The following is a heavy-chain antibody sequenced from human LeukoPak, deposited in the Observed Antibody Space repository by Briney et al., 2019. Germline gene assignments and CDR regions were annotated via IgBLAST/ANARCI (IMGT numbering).Heavy chain of an antibody. CDR1: GFTFSSYS. CDR3: ARVAVWYCSGGSCYPPDY. J-gene: IGHJ4*02. D-gene: IGHD2-15*01. V-gene: IGHV3-21*01. CDR2: ISSSSRYI. Sequence: GGSLRLSCAASGFTFSSYSMNWVRQAPGKGLEWVSSISSSSRYIYYAHSVKGRFTISRDNAKNSLYLQMNSLRAEDTAVYYCARVAVWYCSGGSCYPPDYWGQGTLVTVSS.